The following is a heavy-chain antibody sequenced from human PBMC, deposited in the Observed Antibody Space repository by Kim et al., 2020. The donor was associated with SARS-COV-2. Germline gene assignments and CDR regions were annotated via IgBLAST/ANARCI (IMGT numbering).Heavy chain of an antibody. Sequence: GRRTYGQKYQGKVTMTRDTSTSTDYMELSNLRAEDTAVYYCARDSNWSVDYWGQGTLVTVSS. D-gene: IGHD2-2*01. CDR3: ARDSNWSVDY. V-gene: IGHV1-46*01. J-gene: IGHJ4*02. CDR2: GRR.